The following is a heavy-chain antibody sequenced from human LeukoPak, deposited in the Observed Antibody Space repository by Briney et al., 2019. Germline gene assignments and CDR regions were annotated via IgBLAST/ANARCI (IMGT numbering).Heavy chain of an antibody. CDR1: GFTFSTYW. J-gene: IGHJ4*02. Sequence: GGSLRLSCAASGFTFSTYWMSWVRQAPGKGLEWVATIQQDGSEKYYVDSVKGRFTISRDNTKNSLYLQINSLRAEDTAVYYCARGHYQIELWGQGTLVTVSS. CDR3: ARGHYQIEL. D-gene: IGHD3-10*01. CDR2: IQQDGSEK. V-gene: IGHV3-7*01.